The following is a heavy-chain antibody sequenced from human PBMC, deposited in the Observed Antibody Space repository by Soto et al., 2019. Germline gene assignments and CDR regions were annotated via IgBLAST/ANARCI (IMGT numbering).Heavy chain of an antibody. D-gene: IGHD5-18*01. J-gene: IGHJ4*02. CDR2: IKGDESTT. CDR1: GFTFSKYW. Sequence: EVQLVESGGGLVQPGGSLRLSCAASGFTFSKYWKHWVRQAPGKGLVWVSRIKGDESTTNYADSVKGRFTISRDNANDVVFLHMNTMTADDTAVYYCARGGYGLWLNDYWGQGTLVTVSS. V-gene: IGHV3-74*01. CDR3: ARGGYGLWLNDY.